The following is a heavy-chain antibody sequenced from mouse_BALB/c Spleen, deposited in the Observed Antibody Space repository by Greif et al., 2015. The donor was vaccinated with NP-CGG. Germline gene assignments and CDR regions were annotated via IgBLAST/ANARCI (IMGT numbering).Heavy chain of an antibody. V-gene: IGHV1-9*01. CDR2: ILPGSGST. D-gene: IGHD1-1*01. J-gene: IGHJ2*02. Sequence: VHLVESGAELMKPGASVKISCKATGYTFSSFWIEWVHQRPGHGLEWIGEILPGSGSTNYNEKFKGKSTFTADKSSNTAYMQRSSLTSEDSAVYYCARGGGYGEIYFDYWGQGTSLTVSS. CDR3: ARGGGYGEIYFDY. CDR1: GYTFSSFW.